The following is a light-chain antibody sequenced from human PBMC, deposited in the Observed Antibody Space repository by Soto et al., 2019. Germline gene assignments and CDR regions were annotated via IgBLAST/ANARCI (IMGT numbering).Light chain of an antibody. CDR1: QSVSSSY. Sequence: EIVLTQSPGTLSLSPGERATLSCRASQSVSSSYLAWYQQKPGQAPRLLIYGASSRATGIPDRFSGSGSGTDFTLTISRLEPEDVAVYYWQQYGSSPQTFGQGTKVEIK. CDR3: QQYGSSPQT. V-gene: IGKV3-20*01. J-gene: IGKJ1*01. CDR2: GAS.